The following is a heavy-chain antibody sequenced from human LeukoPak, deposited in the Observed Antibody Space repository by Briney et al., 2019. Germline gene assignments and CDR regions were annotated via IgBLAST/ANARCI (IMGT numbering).Heavy chain of an antibody. J-gene: IGHJ3*02. CDR2: IYYSGST. CDR1: GGSISSYY. Sequence: PSETLSLTCTVSGGSISSYYWSWIRQPPGKGLEWIGYIYYSGSTNYSPSLKSRVTISVDTSKNQFSLKLSSVTAADTAVYYCARPLYYYDSSGFGAFDIWGQGTMVTVSS. D-gene: IGHD3-22*01. CDR3: ARPLYYYDSSGFGAFDI. V-gene: IGHV4-59*08.